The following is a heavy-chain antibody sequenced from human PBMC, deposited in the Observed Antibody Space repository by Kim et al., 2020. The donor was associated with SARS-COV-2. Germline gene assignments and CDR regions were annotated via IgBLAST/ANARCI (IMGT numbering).Heavy chain of an antibody. CDR2: IYYSGST. CDR1: GGSISSYY. D-gene: IGHD4-4*01. V-gene: IGHV4-59*01. Sequence: SETLSLTCTVSGGSISSYYWSWIRQPPGKGLEWIGYIYYSGSTNYNPSLKSRVTISVDTSKNQFSLKLSSVTAADTAVYYCASALNSDSFDYWGQGTLVTVSS. J-gene: IGHJ4*02. CDR3: ASALNSDSFDY.